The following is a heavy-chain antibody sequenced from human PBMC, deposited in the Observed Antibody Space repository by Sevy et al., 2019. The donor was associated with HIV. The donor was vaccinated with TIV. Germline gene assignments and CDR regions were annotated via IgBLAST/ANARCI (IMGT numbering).Heavy chain of an antibody. CDR3: TTGGGSITVAGTPFDY. CDR2: VKSEVDGGTR. CDR1: GFNFNNTW. V-gene: IGHV3-15*01. D-gene: IGHD6-19*01. Sequence: GGSLRLSCATSGFNFNNTWMSWVRQAPGKGLEWVGRVKSEVDGGTRDYAPPVRGRFTMSRDDSRSTLYLQMDTLTSEDTAVYYCTTGGGSITVAGTPFDYWGQGTQVTVSS. J-gene: IGHJ4*02.